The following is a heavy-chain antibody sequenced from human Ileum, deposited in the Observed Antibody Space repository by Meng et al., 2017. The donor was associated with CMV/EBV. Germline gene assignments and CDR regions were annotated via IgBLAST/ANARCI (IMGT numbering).Heavy chain of an antibody. CDR2: INPNSGGT. J-gene: IGHJ4*02. CDR3: ARGFYDFWSGYSHPLDY. CDR1: GYTFTGYY. D-gene: IGHD3-3*01. Sequence: SVKVSCKASGYTFTGYYMHWVRQAPGQGLEWMGWINPNSGGTNYAQKFQGRVTMTRDTSISTAYMELSRLRSDDTAVYYCARGFYDFWSGYSHPLDYWGQGTLVTVSS. V-gene: IGHV1-2*02.